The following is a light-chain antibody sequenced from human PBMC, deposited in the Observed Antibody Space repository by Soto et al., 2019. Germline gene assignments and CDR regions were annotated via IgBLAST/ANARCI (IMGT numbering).Light chain of an antibody. CDR3: SSYTRAATYV. V-gene: IGLV2-14*03. J-gene: IGLJ1*01. Sequence: QSVLTQPASMSGSPGQSITISCTGSSSDVGAYNYDSWYQQYRPGEAPKLIIYDVSHRPAGVSTRFSGSKSGNTASLTISGLQTEHEAAYYCSSYTRAATYVFGTGTKVTVL. CDR2: DVS. CDR1: SSDVGAYNY.